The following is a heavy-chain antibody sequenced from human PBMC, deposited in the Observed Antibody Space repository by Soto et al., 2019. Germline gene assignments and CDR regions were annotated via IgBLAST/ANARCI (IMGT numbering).Heavy chain of an antibody. CDR1: GFTFSTYW. CDR2: IKQDGSQT. D-gene: IGHD2-8*01. CDR3: ARDLSTKYCTYCVGALTL. Sequence: EVQLVESGGGLVQPGGSLRLSCAASGFTFSTYWMTWVRQVPGKGLEWVANIKQDGSQTYYVDSVKGRFTISRDNANNSLYLQMYSLRVEDAAVYYCARDLSTKYCTYCVGALTLWSEGTVVTVSP. V-gene: IGHV3-7*05. J-gene: IGHJ3*01.